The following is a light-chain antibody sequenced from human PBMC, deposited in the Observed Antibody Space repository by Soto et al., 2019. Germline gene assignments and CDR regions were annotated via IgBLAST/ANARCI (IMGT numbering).Light chain of an antibody. CDR1: SSNIGAGYD. CDR2: GNS. J-gene: IGLJ2*01. CDR3: HSYDSSLSTSE. V-gene: IGLV1-40*01. Sequence: QLVLTQPPSVSGAPGQRVTISCTGSSSNIGAGYDVHWYQLLPGTAPKLLIYGNSNRPSGVPDRFSGSKSGTSASLAITGLQAEDEADYYCHSYDSSLSTSEFGGGTKVTVL.